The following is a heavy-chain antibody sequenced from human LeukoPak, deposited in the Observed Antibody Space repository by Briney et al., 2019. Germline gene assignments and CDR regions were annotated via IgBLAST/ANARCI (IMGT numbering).Heavy chain of an antibody. Sequence: PGRSLRLSCAASGFTFSSYGMHWVRQAPGKGLEWVAVIWYDGSNKYYADSVKGRFTISRDNSKNTLYLQMNSLRAEHTAVYYCARDGGAYCGGVCYSGNWFDPWGQGTLVTVSS. V-gene: IGHV3-33*01. CDR1: GFTFSSYG. CDR2: IWYDGSNK. J-gene: IGHJ5*02. D-gene: IGHD2-21*02. CDR3: ARDGGAYCGGVCYSGNWFDP.